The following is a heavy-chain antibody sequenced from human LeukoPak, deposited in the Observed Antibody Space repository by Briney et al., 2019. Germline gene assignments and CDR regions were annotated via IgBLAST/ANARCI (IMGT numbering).Heavy chain of an antibody. CDR2: IYRSGST. J-gene: IGHJ4*02. D-gene: IGHD3-22*01. V-gene: IGHV4-38-2*02. CDR1: GYSISSGYY. Sequence: ASETLSLTCTVSGYSISSGYYWGWIRQPPGKGLEWIGSIYRSGSTYYNPSLKSRVTISVDTSKNHFSLNLSSVTAADTAVYYCATTSYYYDSPDYWGQGTLVTVSS. CDR3: ATTSYYYDSPDY.